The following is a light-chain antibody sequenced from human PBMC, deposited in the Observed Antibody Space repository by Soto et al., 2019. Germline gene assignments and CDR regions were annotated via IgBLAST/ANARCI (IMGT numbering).Light chain of an antibody. Sequence: QSALTQPASVSGSSGQSITISCTGTSSDVGHYNYVSWYQQYPGKAPKVMIYEVSNRPSGVSTRFSGSKSGNTASLTISGLQAEDEADYYCSSYTSSSTPYVFGTGTKLTVL. V-gene: IGLV2-14*01. CDR1: SSDVGHYNY. CDR2: EVS. CDR3: SSYTSSSTPYV. J-gene: IGLJ1*01.